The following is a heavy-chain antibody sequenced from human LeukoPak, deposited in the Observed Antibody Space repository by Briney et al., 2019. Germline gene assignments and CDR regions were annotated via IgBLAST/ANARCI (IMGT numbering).Heavy chain of an antibody. CDR1: GYTFTSYY. V-gene: IGHV1-46*01. CDR2: INPSGGST. Sequence: ASVKVSCKASGYTFTSYYMHWVRQAPGQGLEWMGIINPSGGSTSYAQKFQGRVTMTRDVSTSTAYMELSSLRSEDTAVYYCARVRANTDYYDTAFDYWGQGTLVTVSS. D-gene: IGHD3-22*01. J-gene: IGHJ4*02. CDR3: ARVRANTDYYDTAFDY.